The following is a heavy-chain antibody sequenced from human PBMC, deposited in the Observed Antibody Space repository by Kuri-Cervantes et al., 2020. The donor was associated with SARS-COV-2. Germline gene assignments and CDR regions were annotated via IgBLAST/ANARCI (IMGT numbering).Heavy chain of an antibody. V-gene: IGHV3-30*04. D-gene: IGHD3-22*01. CDR3: ARDWRYYDSSGFYSYYFDS. Sequence: GGSLRLSCAASGFMFNRYAMHWVRQAPGKGLEWVAYISFDGSIKDHIVSGKGRFTISRDNSQNTLFLQVNSLRSEDTAVYYCARDWRYYDSSGFYSYYFDSWGQGTLVTVSS. J-gene: IGHJ4*02. CDR1: GFMFNRYA. CDR2: ISFDGSIK.